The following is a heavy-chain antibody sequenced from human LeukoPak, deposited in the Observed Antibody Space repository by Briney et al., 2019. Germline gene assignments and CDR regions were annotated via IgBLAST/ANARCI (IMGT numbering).Heavy chain of an antibody. CDR3: VKAQDYGGNSGALAFDI. D-gene: IGHD4-23*01. V-gene: IGHV3-64D*09. Sequence: GGSLRLSCSASGFTFSSYAMHWVRQAPGKGLEYVSAISSNGGSTYYADSVKGRFTISRDNSKNTLYLQMSSLRAEYTAVYYCVKAQDYGGNSGALAFDIWGQGTMVTVSS. J-gene: IGHJ3*02. CDR1: GFTFSSYA. CDR2: ISSNGGST.